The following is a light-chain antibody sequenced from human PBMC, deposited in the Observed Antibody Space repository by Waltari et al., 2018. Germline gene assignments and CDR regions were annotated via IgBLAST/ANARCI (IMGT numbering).Light chain of an antibody. Sequence: SALTQPRSVSGSPGQSVTISCTGTTNDLGSYNYVSWYQQHPGKAPKLIILDVTKRPSGVPYRLSGSKSCNTASLTISGLRAEDEAEYYCCSYAGSYTWVFGGGTKLTVV. J-gene: IGLJ3*02. V-gene: IGLV2-11*01. CDR2: DVT. CDR3: CSYAGSYTWV. CDR1: TNDLGSYNY.